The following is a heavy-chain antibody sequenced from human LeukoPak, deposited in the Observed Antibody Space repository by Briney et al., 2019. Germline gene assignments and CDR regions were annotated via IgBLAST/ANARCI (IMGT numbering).Heavy chain of an antibody. V-gene: IGHV4-34*01. CDR1: GGSFRVYY. J-gene: IGHJ3*02. CDR3: AEYSSSSGGSDAFDI. CDR2: INHSGST. D-gene: IGHD6-6*01. Sequence: PSETLSLTYAVYGGSFRVYYWICIPHPPGKGLEWIEEINHSGSTHYHPSLKSRVTISGDTAKDEFSLKMSSVTGADTDVYYCAEYSSSSGGSDAFDIWGQGTMVTVSS.